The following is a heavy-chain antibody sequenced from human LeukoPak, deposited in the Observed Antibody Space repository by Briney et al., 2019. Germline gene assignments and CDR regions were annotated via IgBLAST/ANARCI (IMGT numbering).Heavy chain of an antibody. CDR2: INPDSGGT. V-gene: IGHV1-2*02. CDR3: ARDMPLTTYDAFDI. D-gene: IGHD4-17*01. Sequence: ASVKVSCKASGYTFTSYYMHWVRQAPGQGLEWMGIINPDSGGTNYAQKFQGRVTMTRDTSISTAYMELSRLRSDDTAVYYCARDMPLTTYDAFDIWGQGTMVTVSS. CDR1: GYTFTSYY. J-gene: IGHJ3*02.